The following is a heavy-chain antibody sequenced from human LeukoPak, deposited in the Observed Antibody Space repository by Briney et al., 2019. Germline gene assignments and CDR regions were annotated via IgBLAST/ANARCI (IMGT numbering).Heavy chain of an antibody. J-gene: IGHJ4*02. Sequence: GGSLRLSCAASGFTFDDYGMSWVRQAPGKGLEWVSGINWNGGSTGYADSVKGRFTISRDNAKNSLYLQMNSLRAKDTALYYCAREYTAMVTAYFDYWGQGTLVTVSS. D-gene: IGHD5-18*01. V-gene: IGHV3-20*04. CDR2: INWNGGST. CDR3: AREYTAMVTAYFDY. CDR1: GFTFDDYG.